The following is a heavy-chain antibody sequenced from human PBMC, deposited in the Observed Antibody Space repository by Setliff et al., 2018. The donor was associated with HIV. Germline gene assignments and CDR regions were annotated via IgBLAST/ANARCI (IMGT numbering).Heavy chain of an antibody. D-gene: IGHD3-3*01. CDR3: APGEGVASTYYHD. CDR2: IHHTGST. Sequence: SETLSLTCTVSDDSVSTFYWNWIRQPPGKGLEWIGFIHHTGSTVSNPSLKSRVTILMDLSRNQLSLHLASVPTADTAVYFCAPGEGVASTYYHDWGQGTQVTVSS. J-gene: IGHJ4*01. V-gene: IGHV4-59*02. CDR1: DDSVSTFY.